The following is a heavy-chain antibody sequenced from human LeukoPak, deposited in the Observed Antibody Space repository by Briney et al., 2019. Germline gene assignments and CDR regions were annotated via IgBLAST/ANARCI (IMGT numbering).Heavy chain of an antibody. CDR1: GITIRTYA. J-gene: IGHJ4*02. D-gene: IGHD3-10*01. Sequence: GGSLRLSCAVSGITIRTYAMSWVRQAPGKGLEWGSSLSGGGGGSYYADSVKGRVTVSRDDSKNTMYLQMNSLRAEDTAVYYCAKEKTGKFDFDYWGQGTLVTVSS. CDR3: AKEKTGKFDFDY. CDR2: LSGGGGGS. V-gene: IGHV3-23*01.